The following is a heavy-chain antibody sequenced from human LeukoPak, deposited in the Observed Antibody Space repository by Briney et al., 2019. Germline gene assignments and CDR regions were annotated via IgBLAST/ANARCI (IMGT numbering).Heavy chain of an antibody. CDR3: ARDTRTAQGFDY. CDR2: IYHSGST. V-gene: IGHV4-38-2*02. D-gene: IGHD2-15*01. Sequence: PSETLSLTCTVSGYSISSGYYWGWIRQPPGKGLEWIGSIYHSGSTYYNPSLKSRVTISVDTSKNQFSLKLSSVTAADTAIYYCARDTRTAQGFDYWGQGILVTVSS. J-gene: IGHJ4*02. CDR1: GYSISSGYY.